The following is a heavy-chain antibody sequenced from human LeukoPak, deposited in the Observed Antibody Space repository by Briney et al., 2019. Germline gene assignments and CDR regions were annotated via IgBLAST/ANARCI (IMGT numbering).Heavy chain of an antibody. Sequence: SETLSLTCAVYGGSFSGYYWSWIRQPPGKGLEWIGEINHSGSTNYNPSLKSRVTISVDTSKNQFSLKLSSVTAADTAVYYCATLGEYYDSSGYYYNWGQGTLVTVSS. V-gene: IGHV4-34*01. D-gene: IGHD3-22*01. CDR3: ATLGEYYDSSGYYYN. CDR1: GGSFSGYY. J-gene: IGHJ4*02. CDR2: INHSGST.